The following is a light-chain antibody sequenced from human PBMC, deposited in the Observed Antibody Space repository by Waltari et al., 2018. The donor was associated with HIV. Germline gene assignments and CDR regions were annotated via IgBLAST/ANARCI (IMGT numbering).Light chain of an antibody. Sequence: DIQMTQSPSSLSASVGDKVTITCRASQHISNALAWYQQKPGKAPKLLVHVASRLESGVLSRFSGSGSGTDYTLSISTLQPEDVATYYCQHFYSAPFTFGPGTKVNVK. CDR1: QHISNA. CDR2: VAS. V-gene: IGKV1-NL1*01. J-gene: IGKJ3*01. CDR3: QHFYSAPFT.